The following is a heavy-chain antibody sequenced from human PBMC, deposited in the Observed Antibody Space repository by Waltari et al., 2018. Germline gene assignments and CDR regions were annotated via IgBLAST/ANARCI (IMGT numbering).Heavy chain of an antibody. J-gene: IGHJ4*02. CDR2: IWYDGSNK. V-gene: IGHV3-33*01. CDR1: GFTFSSYG. Sequence: QVQLVESGGGVVQPGRSLRLSCAASGFTFSSYGMHWVRQAPGKGLEWVAVIWYDGSNKYYADSVKGRFTISRDNSKNTLYLQMNSLRAEDTAVYYCARGEGWELLGYFDYWGQGTLVTVSS. CDR3: ARGEGWELLGYFDY. D-gene: IGHD1-26*01.